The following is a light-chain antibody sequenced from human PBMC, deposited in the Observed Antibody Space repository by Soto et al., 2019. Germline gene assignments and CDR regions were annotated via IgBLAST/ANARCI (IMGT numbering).Light chain of an antibody. CDR3: SSSTSSSRYV. J-gene: IGLJ1*01. CDR1: SSDVGGYNY. CDR2: DVS. Sequence: QSVLTQPASVSGSPGQSITISCTGTSSDVGGYNYVSWYQQHPGKAPKLMIYDVSNRPSGVSNRFSGSKSGNTASLTISGLQAQDEADYYCSSSTSSSRYVFGTGTKVTVL. V-gene: IGLV2-14*01.